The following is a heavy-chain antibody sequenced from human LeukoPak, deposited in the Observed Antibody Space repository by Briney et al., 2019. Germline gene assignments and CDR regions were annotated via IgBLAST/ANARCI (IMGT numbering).Heavy chain of an antibody. CDR1: GGSVSSGSYY. D-gene: IGHD5-24*01. CDR3: ARVQLRDGYNYYESR. Sequence: SETLSLTCTVSGGSVSSGSYYWSWIRQPPGKGLEWIGYIYYSGSTYYNPSLKSRVTISVDTSKNQFSLKLSSVTAADTAVYYCARVQLRDGYNYYESRWGQGTLVTVSS. CDR2: IYYSGST. V-gene: IGHV4-30-4*08. J-gene: IGHJ4*02.